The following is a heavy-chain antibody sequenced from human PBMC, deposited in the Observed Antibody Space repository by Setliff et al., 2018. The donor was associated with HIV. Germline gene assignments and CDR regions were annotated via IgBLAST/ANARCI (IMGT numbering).Heavy chain of an antibody. CDR3: ARGSRDGYRLPFGY. J-gene: IGHJ4*02. Sequence: SETLSLTCAVSGYFISNGYYWGWIRQPPGKGLEWIGNIYHSGSTYYNPSLKGRFTISVDTSKNQFSLSSLRSEDTAVYYCARGSRDGYRLPFGYWGQGTLVTVSS. CDR2: IYHSGST. V-gene: IGHV4-38-2*01. CDR1: GYFISNGYY. D-gene: IGHD5-12*01.